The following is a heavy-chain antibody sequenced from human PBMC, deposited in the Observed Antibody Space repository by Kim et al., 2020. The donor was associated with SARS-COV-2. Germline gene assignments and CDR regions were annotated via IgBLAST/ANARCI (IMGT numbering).Heavy chain of an antibody. D-gene: IGHD2-21*02. Sequence: SETLSLTCTVSGGSVSSGSYYWSWIRQPPGKGLEWIGYIYYSGSTNYNPSLKSRVTISVDTSKNQFSLKLSSVTAADTAVYYCARSGIVVVTAIQNYYYGMDVWGQGTTVTVSS. V-gene: IGHV4-61*01. J-gene: IGHJ6*02. CDR3: ARSGIVVVTAIQNYYYGMDV. CDR1: GGSVSSGSYY. CDR2: IYYSGST.